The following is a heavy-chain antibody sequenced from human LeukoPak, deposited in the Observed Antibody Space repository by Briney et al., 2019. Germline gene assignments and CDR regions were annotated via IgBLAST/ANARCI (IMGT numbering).Heavy chain of an antibody. CDR2: ISSGSSYI. V-gene: IGHV3-21*01. D-gene: IGHD2-15*01. CDR3: ARDSGYCSGGSCYSGV. Sequence: ETLSLTCTVSGGSISSSSYYWGWIRQPPGKGLEWVSSISSGSSYIYYADSVKGRFTISRDNAKNSLYLQMNSLRAEDTAVYYCARDSGYCSGGSCYSGVWGQGTTVTVSS. CDR1: GGSISSSS. J-gene: IGHJ6*02.